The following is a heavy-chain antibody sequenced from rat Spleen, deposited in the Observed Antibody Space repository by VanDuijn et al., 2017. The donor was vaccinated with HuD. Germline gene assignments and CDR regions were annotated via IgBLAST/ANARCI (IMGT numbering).Heavy chain of an antibody. J-gene: IGHJ2*01. CDR2: ISTGGGNT. V-gene: IGHV5S14*01. CDR3: ARHPINYGGPFDY. CDR1: GFSLTSYT. D-gene: IGHD1-11*01. Sequence: VQLKESGPGLVQPSETLSLTCTVSGFSLTSYTVSWVRQPPGKGLEWVASISTGGGNTYYRDSVKGRFTISRDNAKNTQYLQMDSRRSEDTATYYCARHPINYGGPFDYWGQGVMVTVSS.